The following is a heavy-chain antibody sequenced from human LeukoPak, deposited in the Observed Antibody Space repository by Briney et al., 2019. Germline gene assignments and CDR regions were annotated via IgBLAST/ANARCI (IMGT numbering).Heavy chain of an antibody. CDR1: GYTLTELS. CDR2: FDPEDGET. D-gene: IGHD3-3*01. J-gene: IGHJ6*02. V-gene: IGHV1-24*01. Sequence: ASVKVSCKVSGYTLTELSMHWVRQAPGKGLEWMGGFDPEDGETIYAQKFQGRVTMTEDTSTDTAYIELSSLRSEDTAMYYCATRGVLRFLEWLSPPYYYYGMDVWGQGTTVTVSS. CDR3: ATRGVLRFLEWLSPPYYYYGMDV.